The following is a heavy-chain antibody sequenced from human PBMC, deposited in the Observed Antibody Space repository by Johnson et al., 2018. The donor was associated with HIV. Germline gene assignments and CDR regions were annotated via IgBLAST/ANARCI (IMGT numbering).Heavy chain of an antibody. CDR1: GFTFSSYG. CDR3: AKEGRDCTGGVCYSLAFDI. V-gene: IGHV3-30*18. D-gene: IGHD2-8*02. J-gene: IGHJ3*02. CDR2: ISYDGSNK. Sequence: QVQLVESGGGVVQPGRSLRLSCAASGFTFSSYGMHWVRQAPGKGLEWVAVISYDGSNKYYADSVKGRFTISRDNSKNTLYLQINSLRAEDTAVYYCAKEGRDCTGGVCYSLAFDIWGQGTMVTVSS.